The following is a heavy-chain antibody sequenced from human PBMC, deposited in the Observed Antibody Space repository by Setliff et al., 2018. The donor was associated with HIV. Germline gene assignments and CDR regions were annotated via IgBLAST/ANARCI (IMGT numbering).Heavy chain of an antibody. CDR3: ARAPTGVTNAFDI. CDR2: VYTTGGT. Sequence: SETLSLTCTVSGGSISSGIYYWIWIRQPAGKGLEWIGHVYTTGGTNYNPSLESRLTISVGTSRNQFSLRLSSVTAADTAVYYCARAPTGVTNAFDIWGQGTMVTVS. V-gene: IGHV4-61*09. D-gene: IGHD2-8*02. CDR1: GGSISSGIYY. J-gene: IGHJ3*02.